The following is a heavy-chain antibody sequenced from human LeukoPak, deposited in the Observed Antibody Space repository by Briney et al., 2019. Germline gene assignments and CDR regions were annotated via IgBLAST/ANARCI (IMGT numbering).Heavy chain of an antibody. CDR3: ARGAPSGWYPYYYYYYMDV. V-gene: IGHV1-69*05. D-gene: IGHD6-19*01. J-gene: IGHJ6*03. CDR1: GGTFSSYA. CDR2: IFPIFGTA. Sequence: PVKVSCKASGGTFSSYAISWVRQAPGQGLEWMGRIFPIFGTANYAQKFQGRVTITTDESTSTAYMELSSLRSEDTAVYYCARGAPSGWYPYYYYYYMDVWGKGTTVTVSS.